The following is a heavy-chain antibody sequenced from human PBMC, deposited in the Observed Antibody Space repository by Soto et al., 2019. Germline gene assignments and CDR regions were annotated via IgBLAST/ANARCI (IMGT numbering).Heavy chain of an antibody. V-gene: IGHV4-34*01. J-gene: IGHJ5*02. CDR3: ARGLYSSGWSGANWFDP. CDR2: INHSGST. CDR1: GGSFSGYY. D-gene: IGHD6-19*01. Sequence: SETLSLTCAVYGGSFSGYYWSWIRQLPGKGLEWIGEINHSGSTNYNPSLKSRVTISVDTSKNQFSLKLSSVTAADTAVYYCARGLYSSGWSGANWFDPWGQGTLVTVSS.